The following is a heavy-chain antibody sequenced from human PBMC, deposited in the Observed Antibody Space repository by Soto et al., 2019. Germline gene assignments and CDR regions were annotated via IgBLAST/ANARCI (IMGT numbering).Heavy chain of an antibody. CDR3: ARRPATAFYYFDY. J-gene: IGHJ4*02. CDR2: IYYSGST. D-gene: IGHD2-21*02. CDR1: GGSVSSGFHY. Sequence: QVQLQESGPGLVKPSETLSLTCTVSGGSVSSGFHYWSWIRQPPGKGLEWIGNIYYSGSTNYNPSLKRRVTISVDPSKNPFSLKLDSVTAADTAVYYCARRPATAFYYFDYWGQGTLVPVSS. V-gene: IGHV4-61*01.